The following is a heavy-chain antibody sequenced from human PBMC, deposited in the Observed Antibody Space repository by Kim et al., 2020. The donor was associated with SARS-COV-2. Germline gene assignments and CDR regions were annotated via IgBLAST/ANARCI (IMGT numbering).Heavy chain of an antibody. J-gene: IGHJ3*02. CDR3: AKLANADAFDI. Sequence: GGSLRLSCAASGFPFRRYFIHWVLQAPGKGLEWVAVISYDGSNKYYADSVKGRFTISRDNSKNTLYLQMNSLRAEDTAVYYCAKLANADAFDIWGQGTMVTVSS. V-gene: IGHV3-30*18. D-gene: IGHD1-26*01. CDR1: GFPFRRYF. CDR2: ISYDGSNK.